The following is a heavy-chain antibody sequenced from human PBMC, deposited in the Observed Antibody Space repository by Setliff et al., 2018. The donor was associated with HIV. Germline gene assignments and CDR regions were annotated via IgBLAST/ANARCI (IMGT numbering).Heavy chain of an antibody. J-gene: IGHJ6*02. V-gene: IGHV5-51*01. CDR3: ARRGHYDSSGYPPGYYYGMDV. CDR1: GYSFTSYW. CDR2: IYPGDSDT. D-gene: IGHD3-22*01. Sequence: GESLKISCEGSGYSFTSYWIGWVRQMPGKGLEWMGIIYPGDSDTRYSPSFQGQVTISADKSISTAYLQWSSLKASDTAMYYCARRGHYDSSGYPPGYYYGMDVWGQGTTVTVSS.